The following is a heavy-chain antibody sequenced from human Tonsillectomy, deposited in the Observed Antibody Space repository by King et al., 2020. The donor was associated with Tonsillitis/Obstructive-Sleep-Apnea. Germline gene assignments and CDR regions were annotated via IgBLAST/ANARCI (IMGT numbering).Heavy chain of an antibody. CDR3: SSLFYGSRRLQFAY. J-gene: IGHJ4*02. D-gene: IGHD3-10*01. Sequence: MRWFRQAPGQGLEWLSFIRSNSYGGTTEYAASVKGRLTISRDDSKSIAYLQMNSLKTEDTAVYYFSSLFYGSRRLQFAYWCQGTLVTVSS. V-gene: IGHV3-49*03. CDR2: IRSNSYGGTT.